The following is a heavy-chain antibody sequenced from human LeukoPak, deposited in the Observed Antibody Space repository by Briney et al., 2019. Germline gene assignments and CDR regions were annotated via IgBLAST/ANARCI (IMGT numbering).Heavy chain of an antibody. CDR1: GGSISSYY. CDR3: ARVTATYYYGSGSPDYFDY. J-gene: IGHJ4*02. D-gene: IGHD3-10*01. V-gene: IGHV4-59*01. Sequence: SETLSLTCTVSGGSISSYYRSWIRQPPGKGLEWIGYIYYSGSTNYNPSLKSRVTISVDTSKNQFSLKLSSVTAADTAVYYCARVTATYYYGSGSPDYFDYWGQGTLVTVSS. CDR2: IYYSGST.